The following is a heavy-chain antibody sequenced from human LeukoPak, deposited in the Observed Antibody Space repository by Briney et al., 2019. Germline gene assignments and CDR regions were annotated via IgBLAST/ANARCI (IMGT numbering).Heavy chain of an antibody. J-gene: IGHJ5*02. D-gene: IGHD3-10*01. CDR2: ICAYNGNT. CDR1: RYTFTSYG. Sequence: GASVKVSCKASRYTFTSYGISSVRQAPGQGREWMGCICAYNGNTNYAKKLQGRVTMTTDTSTSTDYMELRSLRSDDTAVYYCARDRPILLWFGERNWFDPWGQGTLVTVSS. CDR3: ARDRPILLWFGERNWFDP. V-gene: IGHV1-18*01.